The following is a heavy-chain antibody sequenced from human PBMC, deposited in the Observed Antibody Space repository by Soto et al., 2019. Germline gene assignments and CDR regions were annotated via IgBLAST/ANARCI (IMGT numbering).Heavy chain of an antibody. V-gene: IGHV3-21*01. CDR3: ARGPDYYDTSGYDYEPQGAAFDI. Sequence: EVQLVESGGGLVKPGGSLRLSCAASGLTFSSYTMNWVRQAPGKGLEWVSSISSSTNYIYYADSVKGRFTISRDNAKNSLXLXMXXLRAEDTAVYYCARGPDYYDTSGYDYEPQGAAFDIWGQGTMVTVSS. J-gene: IGHJ3*02. D-gene: IGHD3-22*01. CDR2: ISSSTNYI. CDR1: GLTFSSYT.